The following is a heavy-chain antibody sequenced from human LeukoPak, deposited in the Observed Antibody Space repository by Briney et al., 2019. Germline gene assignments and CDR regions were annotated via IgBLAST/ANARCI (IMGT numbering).Heavy chain of an antibody. Sequence: ASVKVSCKASGYTFTGYYMHWVRQAPGQGLEWMGRIIPILGIANYAQKFQGRVTITADKSTSTAYMELSSLRSEDTAVYYCARESSIVGATLRYWGQGTLVTVSS. CDR1: GYTFTGYY. CDR3: ARESSIVGATLRY. J-gene: IGHJ4*02. CDR2: IIPILGIA. V-gene: IGHV1-69*04. D-gene: IGHD1-26*01.